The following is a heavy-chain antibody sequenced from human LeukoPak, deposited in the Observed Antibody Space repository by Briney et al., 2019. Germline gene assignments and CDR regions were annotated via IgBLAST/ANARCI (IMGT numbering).Heavy chain of an antibody. V-gene: IGHV3-21*01. J-gene: IGHJ4*02. CDR3: ARDYGGNSDY. D-gene: IGHD4-23*01. CDR1: GFAFSPFT. Sequence: GGSLRLSCAGSGFAFSPFTMNWVRQAPAKGLEWVSSITSTSAYIYYADSVKGRFTISRDNAKKSLYLQMSSLRDEDTAVYYCARDYGGNSDYWGQGALVTVSS. CDR2: ITSTSAYI.